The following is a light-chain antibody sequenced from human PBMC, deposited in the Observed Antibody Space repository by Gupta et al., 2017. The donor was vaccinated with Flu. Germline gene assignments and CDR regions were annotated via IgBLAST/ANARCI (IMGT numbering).Light chain of an antibody. CDR1: QSVSSYY. Sequence: EIVLTQSPGTLSLSPGERANLSCRATQSVSSYYIAWYQQIPGQAPRLLMYGASSRATGIPDRFSGSGSGTDFTLTISRLEPEDFAVYYCQHFGNSLWTFGQGTKVEIK. J-gene: IGKJ1*01. CDR3: QHFGNSLWT. V-gene: IGKV3-20*01. CDR2: GAS.